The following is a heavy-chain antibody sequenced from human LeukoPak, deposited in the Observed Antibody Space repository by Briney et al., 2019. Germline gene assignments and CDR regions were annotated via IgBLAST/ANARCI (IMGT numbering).Heavy chain of an antibody. V-gene: IGHV1-18*01. D-gene: IGHD2-2*02. CDR2: ISAYNGNT. J-gene: IGHJ5*02. CDR3: ARDRGCSSTSCYMTGGWFDP. Sequence: ASVKVSCEASGYTFTSYGISWVRQAPGQGLEWMGWISAYNGNTNYAQKLQGRVTMTTDTSTSTAYMEPRSLRSDDTAVYYCARDRGCSSTSCYMTGGWFDPWGQGTLVTVSS. CDR1: GYTFTSYG.